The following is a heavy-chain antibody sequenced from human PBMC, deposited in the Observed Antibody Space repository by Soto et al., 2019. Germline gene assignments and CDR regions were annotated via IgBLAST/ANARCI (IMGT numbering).Heavy chain of an antibody. Sequence: ASVKVSCKASGGTFSSYAISWVRQAPGQGLEWMGGIIPIFGTANYAQKFQGRVTITADESTSTAYMELSSLRSEDTAVYYCARDITSGYPLNYYYYYGMDVWGQGTTVTVSS. CDR3: ARDITSGYPLNYYYYYGMDV. CDR2: IIPIFGTA. V-gene: IGHV1-69*13. D-gene: IGHD3-3*01. J-gene: IGHJ6*02. CDR1: GGTFSSYA.